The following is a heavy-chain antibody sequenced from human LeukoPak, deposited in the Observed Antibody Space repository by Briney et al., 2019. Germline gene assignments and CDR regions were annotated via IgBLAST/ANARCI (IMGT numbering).Heavy chain of an antibody. CDR2: ISGSGGST. Sequence: GGSLRLSCAASGFTFSSYAMSWVRQAPGKGLEWVSAISGSGGSTYYADSVKGRFTISRDNSENTLYLQMNSLRAEDTAVYYCAKDRYYYDSSGYYYVLDYWGQGTLVTVSS. CDR3: AKDRYYYDSSGYYYVLDY. J-gene: IGHJ4*02. V-gene: IGHV3-23*01. D-gene: IGHD3-22*01. CDR1: GFTFSSYA.